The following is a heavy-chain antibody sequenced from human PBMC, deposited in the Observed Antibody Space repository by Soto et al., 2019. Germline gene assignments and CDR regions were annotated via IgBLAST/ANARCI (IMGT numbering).Heavy chain of an antibody. D-gene: IGHD2-8*01. Sequence: GGSLRLSCAASGFTFSIYWMAWVRQAPGKGLEWVANIKEDGSEKYYVDSVEGRFTISRDNAKNSLYLQMNSLRAEDTAVYYCARDGRSNCTNGVCYPLDSWGQGT. J-gene: IGHJ4*02. V-gene: IGHV3-7*03. CDR3: ARDGRSNCTNGVCYPLDS. CDR1: GFTFSIYW. CDR2: IKEDGSEK.